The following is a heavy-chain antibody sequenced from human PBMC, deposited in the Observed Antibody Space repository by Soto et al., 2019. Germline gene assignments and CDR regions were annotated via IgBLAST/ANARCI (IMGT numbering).Heavy chain of an antibody. CDR3: AKDVLWFGELHRRYYYYYYGMDV. CDR1: GFTFSSYG. D-gene: IGHD3-10*01. CDR2: ISYDGSNK. Sequence: GGSLRLSCAASGFTFSSYGMHWVRQAPGKGLEWVAVISYDGSNKYYADSVKGRFTISRDNSKNTLYLQMNSLRAEDTAVYYCAKDVLWFGELHRRYYYYYYGMDVWGQGTTVTVSS. J-gene: IGHJ6*02. V-gene: IGHV3-30*18.